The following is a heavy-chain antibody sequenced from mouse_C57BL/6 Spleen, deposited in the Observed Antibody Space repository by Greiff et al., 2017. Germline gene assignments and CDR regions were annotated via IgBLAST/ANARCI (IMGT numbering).Heavy chain of an antibody. CDR1: GFTFSSYG. J-gene: IGHJ1*03. Sequence: EVKLVESGGDLVKPGGSLKLSCAASGFTFSSYGMSWVRQTPDKRLEWVATISSGGSYTYYPDSVKGRFTISRDNAKNTLYLQMSSLKSEDTARYYCARLEYFDVWGTGTTVTVSS. CDR2: ISSGGSYT. CDR3: ARLEYFDV. V-gene: IGHV5-6*01.